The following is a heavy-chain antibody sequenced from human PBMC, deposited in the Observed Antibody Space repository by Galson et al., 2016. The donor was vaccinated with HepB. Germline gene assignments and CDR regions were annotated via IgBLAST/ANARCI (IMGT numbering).Heavy chain of an antibody. CDR1: GFTFSNAW. V-gene: IGHV3-15*01. D-gene: IGHD6-13*01. J-gene: IGHJ4*02. CDR2: IKPKTDDGTA. CDR3: TTGALDSSSWSLFSY. Sequence: SLRLSCAASGFTFSNAWMSWVRQAPGKGPEWVGRIKPKTDDGTADYAAPMKGRFTVSREDSKNMLYLQMNSLKIEDPAVYYCTTGALDSSSWSLFSYWGQGTLVTVSS.